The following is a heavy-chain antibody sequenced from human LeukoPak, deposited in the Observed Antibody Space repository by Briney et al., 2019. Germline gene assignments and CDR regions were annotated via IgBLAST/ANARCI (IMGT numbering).Heavy chain of an antibody. V-gene: IGHV3-23*01. CDR3: AKDYRIGYSDHFDY. D-gene: IGHD2-21*01. CDR1: GFTFSSHA. Sequence: GGSLRLSCVGSGFTFSSHAMSWVRQAPEKGLEWVSGIYESGQTTHYTDSVKGRFSISRDNSKNTLYLQMDSLRGEDTAIYYCAKDYRIGYSDHFDYWGQGALVTVSS. J-gene: IGHJ4*02. CDR2: IYESGQTT.